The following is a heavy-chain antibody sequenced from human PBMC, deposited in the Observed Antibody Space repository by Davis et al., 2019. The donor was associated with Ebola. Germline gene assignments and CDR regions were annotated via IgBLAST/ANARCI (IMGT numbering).Heavy chain of an antibody. CDR2: IRNDETTK. J-gene: IGHJ4*02. CDR3: ARAGISVANKYYFDS. V-gene: IGHV3-30*02. CDR1: GFTGLTFNGYG. D-gene: IGHD5-12*01. Sequence: GESLKISCAASGFTGLTFNGYGMHWVRQAAGKGLEWVAIIRNDETTKYYADSVKGRFTISRDNSRNTLYLQMNSLRTEDTAVYYCARAGISVANKYYFDSWGQGTLVTVSS.